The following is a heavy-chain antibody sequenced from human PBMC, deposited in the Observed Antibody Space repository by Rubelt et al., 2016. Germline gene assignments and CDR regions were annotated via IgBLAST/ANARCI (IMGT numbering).Heavy chain of an antibody. CDR3: ARTISFYDSFRGSDY. CDR2: INHRGSS. Sequence: QVQLQQWGAGVLKPSETLSLTCSVNARSFSGYYWTWIRQPPGKGLEWIGEINHRGSSNYNPSLKSRVTISVDTSRRQFSLKLDSVFAADTAVYYCARTISFYDSFRGSDYWGQGALVTVSS. V-gene: IGHV4-34*01. CDR1: ARSFSGYY. J-gene: IGHJ4*02. D-gene: IGHD3-10*01.